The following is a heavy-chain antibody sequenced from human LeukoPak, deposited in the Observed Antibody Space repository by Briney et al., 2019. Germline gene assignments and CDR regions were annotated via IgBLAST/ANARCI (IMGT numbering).Heavy chain of an antibody. V-gene: IGHV1-8*01. CDR3: ARRRGYSSYFDY. D-gene: IGHD5-18*01. J-gene: IGHJ4*02. CDR2: MNPNSGNT. Sequence: ASVKVSCKASGYTFTSYDINWVRQATGQGLEWMGWMNPNSGNTGYAQKFQGRVTMTRNTSISTAYMELSSLRSEDTAVYYCARRRGYSSYFDYWGRGTLVTVSS. CDR1: GYTFTSYD.